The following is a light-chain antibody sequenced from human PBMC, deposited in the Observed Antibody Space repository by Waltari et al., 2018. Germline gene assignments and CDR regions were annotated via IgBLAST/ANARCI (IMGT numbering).Light chain of an antibody. CDR2: YLS. CDR1: NIGSPA. Sequence: SYVLTQSPSVSLPPGETATLSWGGTNIGSPAGNWYQQRPGQAPVVVFSYLSDRPSGIPERFSGSVSGNTATLTITRVEAGDEADYFCQVWDRHSHHQVFGGGTKLAVL. V-gene: IGLV3-21*04. J-gene: IGLJ2*01. CDR3: QVWDRHSHHQV.